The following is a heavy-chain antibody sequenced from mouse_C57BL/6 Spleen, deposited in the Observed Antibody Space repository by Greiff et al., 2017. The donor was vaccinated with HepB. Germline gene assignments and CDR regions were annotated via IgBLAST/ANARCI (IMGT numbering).Heavy chain of an antibody. CDR3: ARGNWDGDAMDY. CDR1: GYTFTSYW. D-gene: IGHD4-1*01. Sequence: QVQLQQSGTELVKPGASVKLSCKASGYTFTSYWMHWVKQRPGQGLEWIGNINPSNGGTNYNEKFKSKATLTVDKSSSTAYMQLSSLTSEDSAVYYCARGNWDGDAMDYWGQGTSVTVSS. V-gene: IGHV1-53*01. J-gene: IGHJ4*01. CDR2: INPSNGGT.